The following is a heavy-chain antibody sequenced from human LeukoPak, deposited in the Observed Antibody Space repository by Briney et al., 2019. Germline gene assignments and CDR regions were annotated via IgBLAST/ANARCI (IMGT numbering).Heavy chain of an antibody. J-gene: IGHJ4*02. CDR3: ARDLRGLYDYFDY. CDR1: GYTFTCYY. CDR2: INPNSGDT. D-gene: IGHD5/OR15-5a*01. Sequence: ASVKVSCKASGYTFTCYYLHWVRQAPGQGLEWMGWINPNSGDTNYAQKFQGRVTFTRDTSISTAYLEVASDDTAVYYCARDLRGLYDYFDYWGQGTLVTVSS. V-gene: IGHV1-2*02.